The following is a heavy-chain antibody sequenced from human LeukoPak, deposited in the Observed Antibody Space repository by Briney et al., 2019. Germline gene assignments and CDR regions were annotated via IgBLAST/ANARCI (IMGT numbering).Heavy chain of an antibody. V-gene: IGHV3-30*04. CDR1: GFTFSSYA. D-gene: IGHD2-2*01. CDR3: ARDFRPVVGVGGTFDY. CDR2: ISYDGSNK. Sequence: GGSLRLSCAASGFTFSSYAMDWVRQAPGKGLEWVAVISYDGSNKYYADSVKGRFTISKDNSKNTLYLQMNSLRAGDTAVYYCARDFRPVVGVGGTFDYWGQGTLVTVSS. J-gene: IGHJ4*02.